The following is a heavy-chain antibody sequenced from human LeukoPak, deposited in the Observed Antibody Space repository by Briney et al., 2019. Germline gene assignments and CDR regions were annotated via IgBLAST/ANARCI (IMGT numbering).Heavy chain of an antibody. V-gene: IGHV1-69*10. Sequence: SVKVSCKASGGTFSDYALNWVRQAPGQGLEWIGVFIPILGTANSTQKFQDRVTITADISTNTVYMELSSLRSEDTAVYFCAGIPVFGVVLHQEPVWGKGTTVTVSS. CDR1: GGTFSDYA. CDR2: FIPILGTA. CDR3: AGIPVFGVVLHQEPV. D-gene: IGHD3-3*01. J-gene: IGHJ6*04.